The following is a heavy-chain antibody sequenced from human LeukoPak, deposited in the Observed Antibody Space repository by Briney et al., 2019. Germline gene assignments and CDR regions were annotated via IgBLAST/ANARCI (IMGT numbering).Heavy chain of an antibody. Sequence: SETLSLTCSVSGGSFSPYYWTWVRQSPGTGLEWIGYIYYSGSTYYNPSLKSRVTISVDTSKNQFSLKLSSVTAADTAVYYCARAGGHVDYWGQGTLVTVSS. V-gene: IGHV4-30-4*08. D-gene: IGHD3-10*01. CDR2: IYYSGST. J-gene: IGHJ4*02. CDR3: ARAGGHVDY. CDR1: GGSFSPYY.